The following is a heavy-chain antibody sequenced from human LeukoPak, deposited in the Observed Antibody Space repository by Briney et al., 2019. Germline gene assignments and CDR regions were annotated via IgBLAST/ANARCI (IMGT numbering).Heavy chain of an antibody. J-gene: IGHJ5*02. CDR2: INHSGST. V-gene: IGHV4-34*01. Sequence: SETLSLTCAVYGGSFSGYYWSWIRQPPGKGLEWIGEINHSGSTDYNPSLKSRVTISVDTSKNQFSLILNSVTAADTAVYYCARQYCGGGRCGAYNWFDPWGQGTLVTVSS. CDR1: GGSFSGYY. D-gene: IGHD2-15*01. CDR3: ARQYCGGGRCGAYNWFDP.